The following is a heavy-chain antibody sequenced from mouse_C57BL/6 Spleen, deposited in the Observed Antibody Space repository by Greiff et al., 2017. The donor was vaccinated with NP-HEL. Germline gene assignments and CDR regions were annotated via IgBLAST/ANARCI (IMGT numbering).Heavy chain of an antibody. CDR3: ARHDDYDGYWYFDV. CDR1: GFSLTSYG. D-gene: IGHD2-3*01. Sequence: VQLQQSGPGLVAPSQSLSITCTVSGFSLTSYGVHWVRQPPGKGLEWLVVIWSDGSTTYNSALQSRMSISKDKSKSQVFLKMNSLQTDDTAIYYCARHDDYDGYWYFDVWGTGTTVTVSS. V-gene: IGHV2-6-1*01. J-gene: IGHJ1*03. CDR2: IWSDGST.